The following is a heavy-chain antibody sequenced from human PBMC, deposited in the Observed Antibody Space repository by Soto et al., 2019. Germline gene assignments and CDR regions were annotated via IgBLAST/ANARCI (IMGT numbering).Heavy chain of an antibody. J-gene: IGHJ4*02. CDR3: SWSLNS. V-gene: IGHV3-7*01. CDR2: INPDGSQT. CDR1: GFTFISYA. D-gene: IGHD1-26*01. Sequence: GGSLRLSCAASGFTFISYAMSWVRQAPGKGLEWVANINPDGSQTYYVDSVKGRFTVSGDNAENSVYLQLHSLRVEDTAVYYCSWSLNSWGQGTLVTVSS.